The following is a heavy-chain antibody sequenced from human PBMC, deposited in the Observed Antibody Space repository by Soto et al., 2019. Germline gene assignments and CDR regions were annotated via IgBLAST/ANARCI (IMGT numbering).Heavy chain of an antibody. CDR3: ARPYYDFWTGYPGAFFDY. J-gene: IGHJ4*02. CDR1: GFTFSTYS. V-gene: IGHV3-30-3*01. Sequence: QVQLVESGGGVVPPGRSLRLSCAASGFTFSTYSMYWVRQAPGKGLEWVAVISYDGSNKYEADSMKDRFTISRDNSKNTLYLQMNILRAEDTAVYYCARPYYDFWTGYPGAFFDYWGQGTLVTVSS. CDR2: ISYDGSNK. D-gene: IGHD3-3*01.